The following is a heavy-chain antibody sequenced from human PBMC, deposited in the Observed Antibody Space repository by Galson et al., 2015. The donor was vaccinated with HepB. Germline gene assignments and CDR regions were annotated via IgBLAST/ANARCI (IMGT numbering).Heavy chain of an antibody. D-gene: IGHD3-3*01. CDR3: ARHARDFGVVIQDAFDI. J-gene: IGHJ3*02. CDR2: IDPSDSYT. V-gene: IGHV5-10-1*01. Sequence: QSGAEVKKPGESLRISCKGSGYSFTSYWISWVRQMPGKGLEWMGRIDPSDSYTNYSPSFQGHVTISADKSISTAYLQWSSLKASDTAMYYCARHARDFGVVIQDAFDIWGQGTMVTVSS. CDR1: GYSFTSYW.